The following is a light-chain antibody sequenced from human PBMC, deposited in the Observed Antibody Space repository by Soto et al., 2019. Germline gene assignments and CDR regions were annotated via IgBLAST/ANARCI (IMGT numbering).Light chain of an antibody. CDR3: QQANSFPLT. CDR2: DAS. V-gene: IGKV3-11*01. J-gene: IGKJ4*01. Sequence: EIVLTQSPATLSLSPGERATLSFSASQSVGRNLAWYQQKPGQAPRLLIYDASNRATGIPARFSGGGSGTDFTLTISSLQPEDFATYYCQQANSFPLTFGGGTKVDIK. CDR1: QSVGRN.